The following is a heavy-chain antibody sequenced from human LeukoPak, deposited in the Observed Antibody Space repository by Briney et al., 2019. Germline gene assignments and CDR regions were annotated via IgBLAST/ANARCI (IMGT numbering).Heavy chain of an antibody. CDR2: ISYDGSNK. CDR3: AREATPLWYFDY. J-gene: IGHJ4*02. Sequence: PGGSLRLSCAASGFTFSSYAMHWVRQAPGKGLEWVAVISYDGSNKYYADSVKGRFTISRDNSKNTLYLQMNSLRAEDTAVYYCAREATPLWYFDYWGQGTLVTVSS. CDR1: GFTFSSYA. D-gene: IGHD2-15*01. V-gene: IGHV3-30-3*01.